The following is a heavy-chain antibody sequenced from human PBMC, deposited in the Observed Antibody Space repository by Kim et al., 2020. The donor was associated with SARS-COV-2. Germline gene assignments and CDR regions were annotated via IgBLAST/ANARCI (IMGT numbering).Heavy chain of an antibody. CDR2: ISYDGSNK. D-gene: IGHD5-18*01. Sequence: GGSLRLSCAASGFTFSSYAMHWVRQAPGKGLEWVAVISYDGSNKYYADSVKGRFTISRDNSKNTLYLQMNSLRAEDTAVYYCARNSPSPYPYYYYYYMDVWGKGTTVTVSS. J-gene: IGHJ6*03. CDR3: ARNSPSPYPYYYYYYMDV. CDR1: GFTFSSYA. V-gene: IGHV3-30-3*01.